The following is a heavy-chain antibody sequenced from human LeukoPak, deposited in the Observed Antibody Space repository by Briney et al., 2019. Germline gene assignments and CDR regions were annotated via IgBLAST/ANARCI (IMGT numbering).Heavy chain of an antibody. Sequence: PGGSLRLSCAASGFTFSSFAMSWVRQAPGKGLEWVAAISGSGGSTYYADSVKGRFTISRDNSKNTLFLQMNSLRAEDTAGYYCAKDRNCTGSSCNVGSWGKGTMVTVSS. CDR3: AKDRNCTGSSCNVGS. V-gene: IGHV3-23*01. CDR1: GFTFSSFA. J-gene: IGHJ3*01. D-gene: IGHD2-2*01. CDR2: ISGSGGST.